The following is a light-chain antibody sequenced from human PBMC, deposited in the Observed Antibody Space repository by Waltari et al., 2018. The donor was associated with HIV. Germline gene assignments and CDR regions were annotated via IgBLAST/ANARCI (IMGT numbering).Light chain of an antibody. Sequence: SYELTQPPSVSVSPGQTATITCSGDKLGDKYASWYQQKPGQSPVLVIYQDNKRPSGIPERLSGSNSGNTATLTISGTQAVDEADYYCQAWDSNAPVFGGGTKLTVL. CDR1: KLGDKY. V-gene: IGLV3-1*01. CDR3: QAWDSNAPV. J-gene: IGLJ2*01. CDR2: QDN.